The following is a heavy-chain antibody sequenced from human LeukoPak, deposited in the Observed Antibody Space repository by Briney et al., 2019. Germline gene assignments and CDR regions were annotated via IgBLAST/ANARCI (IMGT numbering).Heavy chain of an antibody. Sequence: GGSLRLSCAASGFTVSSNYMSWVRQAPGKGLEWVSVIYSGGSTYYADSVKGRFTISRDNSKNTLYLQMNSLRAEDTAVYYCARVDSSLDALDIWGQGTMVTVSS. V-gene: IGHV3-53*01. D-gene: IGHD6-13*01. CDR1: GFTVSSNY. CDR3: ARVDSSLDALDI. CDR2: IYSGGST. J-gene: IGHJ3*02.